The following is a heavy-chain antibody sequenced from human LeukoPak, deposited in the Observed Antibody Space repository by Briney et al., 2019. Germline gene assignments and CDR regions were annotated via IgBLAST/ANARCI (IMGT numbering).Heavy chain of an antibody. CDR3: ARANYGSGFDY. J-gene: IGHJ4*02. V-gene: IGHV1-18*01. D-gene: IGHD3-10*01. CDR2: ISVYNGNT. Sequence: ASVKVSCKASGYTFTSYGISWVRQAPGQGLEWMGWISVYNGNTNYAQKLQGRVTMTTDTSTSTVYMELRSLRSDDTAVYYCARANYGSGFDYWGQGTLVTVSS. CDR1: GYTFTSYG.